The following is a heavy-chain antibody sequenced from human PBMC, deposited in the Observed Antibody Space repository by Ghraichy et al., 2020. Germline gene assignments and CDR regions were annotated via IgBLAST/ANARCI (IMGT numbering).Heavy chain of an antibody. CDR2: ISWNSGSI. Sequence: SLRLSCAASGFTFDDYAMHWVRQAPGKGLEWVSGISWNSGSIGYADSVKGRFTISRDNAKNSLYLQMNSLRAEDTALYYCAKGRYSSSWYELDYWGQGTLVTVSS. CDR1: GFTFDDYA. CDR3: AKGRYSSSWYELDY. V-gene: IGHV3-9*01. J-gene: IGHJ4*02. D-gene: IGHD6-13*01.